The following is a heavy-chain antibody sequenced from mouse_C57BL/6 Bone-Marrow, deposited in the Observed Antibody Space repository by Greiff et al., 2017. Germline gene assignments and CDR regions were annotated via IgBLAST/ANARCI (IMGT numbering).Heavy chain of an antibody. V-gene: IGHV1-55*01. Sequence: VQLQQPGAELVKPGASVKMSCKASGYTFTSYWITWVKQRPGQGLEWIGDIYPGSGSTNYNQKFKGKATLTVDTSSSTAYMQLSSLTSEDSAVYYCAREGRPYYGSSLYYFDYWGQGTTLTVSS. CDR1: GYTFTSYW. D-gene: IGHD1-1*01. CDR3: AREGRPYYGSSLYYFDY. CDR2: IYPGSGST. J-gene: IGHJ2*01.